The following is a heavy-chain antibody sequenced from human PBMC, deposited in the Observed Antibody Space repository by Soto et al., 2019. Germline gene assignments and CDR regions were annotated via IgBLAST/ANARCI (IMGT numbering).Heavy chain of an antibody. CDR3: ARDYCPGGVCYTIFDY. D-gene: IGHD2-8*02. Sequence: EVQLVESGGNLAQPGGSLRLSCAASGFTFSTYPMHWVRQGPGTGLEYVAGISGNGGSTHYANSVKGRFTISRDNSNSTLYLQMGSLIAEDMAVYYCARDYCPGGVCYTIFDYWGQGTLVTVSS. V-gene: IGHV3-64*01. CDR1: GFTFSTYP. CDR2: ISGNGGST. J-gene: IGHJ4*02.